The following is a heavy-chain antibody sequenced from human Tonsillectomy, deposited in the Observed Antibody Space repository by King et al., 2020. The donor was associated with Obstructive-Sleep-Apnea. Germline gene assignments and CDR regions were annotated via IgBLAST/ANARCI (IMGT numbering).Heavy chain of an antibody. CDR2: IKQDGSEK. CDR3: ARAPARIGEVPGGGMDV. CDR1: GFTCSSFW. Sequence: VQLVESGGDLVQPGGSLRLSCAASGFTCSSFWMSWVRQAPGKGLEWVANIKQDGSEKYYVESVKGRFTISRDNAKNSLYLQMNSLRAEDTAVYYCARAPARIGEVPGGGMDVWGQGTTVTVSS. V-gene: IGHV3-7*01. J-gene: IGHJ6*02. D-gene: IGHD2-2*01.